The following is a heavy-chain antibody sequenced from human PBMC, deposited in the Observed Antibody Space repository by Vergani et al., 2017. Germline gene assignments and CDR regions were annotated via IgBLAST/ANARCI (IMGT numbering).Heavy chain of an antibody. Sequence: QVQLQESGPGLVKPPGTLSLTCAVSGGSISDNHWWTWVRQPPGKGPEWIGEIFHSGRTNYKPSLRSRVTISLEKSKNVFSLNLSSVTAADTAIYYCARVSYISGWFLDRWGQGTLVTVSS. CDR3: ARVSYISGWFLDR. D-gene: IGHD6-25*01. J-gene: IGHJ5*02. CDR1: GGSISDNHW. V-gene: IGHV4-4*03. CDR2: IFHSGRT.